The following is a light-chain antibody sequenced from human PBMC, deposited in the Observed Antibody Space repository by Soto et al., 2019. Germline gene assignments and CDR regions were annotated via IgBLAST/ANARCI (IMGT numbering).Light chain of an antibody. CDR2: GAS. Sequence: EIVMTQSPATLSVSPGERATLSCRASQSVSGNLAWYQQKPGQAPRLLIYGASTRANGIPARFSGSGSGTEFTLTISSLQSEDFAVYYCQQYNNWFSITFGQGTRLESK. V-gene: IGKV3-15*01. CDR1: QSVSGN. J-gene: IGKJ5*01. CDR3: QQYNNWFSIT.